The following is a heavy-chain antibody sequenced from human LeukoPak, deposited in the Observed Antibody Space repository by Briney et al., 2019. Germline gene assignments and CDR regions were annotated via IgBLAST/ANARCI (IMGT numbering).Heavy chain of an antibody. CDR2: IYQSGST. Sequence: SETLSLTCAVSGDSITSGTYSWNWLRQPPGKGPEWIGYIYQSGSTNYNPSLKSRVTISVDTSKNQFSLKLSSVTAADTAVYYCARFGGGSWYRSNWFDPWGQGTLVTVSS. V-gene: IGHV4-30-2*01. CDR1: GDSITSGTYS. CDR3: ARFGGGSWYRSNWFDP. D-gene: IGHD6-13*01. J-gene: IGHJ5*02.